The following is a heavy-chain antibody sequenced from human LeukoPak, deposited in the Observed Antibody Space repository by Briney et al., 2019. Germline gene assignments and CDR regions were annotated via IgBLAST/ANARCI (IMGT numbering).Heavy chain of an antibody. V-gene: IGHV3-7*01. D-gene: IGHD2-21*02. J-gene: IGHJ4*02. Sequence: PGGSLRLSRAASGFTFSSYWMSWVRQAPGKGLEWVANIKQDGSEKYYVDSVKGRFTISRDNAKNSLYLQMNSLRAEDTAVYYCARGGVVVTAMPLYYFDYWGQGTLVTVSS. CDR3: ARGGVVVTAMPLYYFDY. CDR2: IKQDGSEK. CDR1: GFTFSSYW.